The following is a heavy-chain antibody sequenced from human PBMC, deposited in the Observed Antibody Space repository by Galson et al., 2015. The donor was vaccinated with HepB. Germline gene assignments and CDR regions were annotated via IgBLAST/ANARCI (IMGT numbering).Heavy chain of an antibody. CDR2: INPSDGST. V-gene: IGHV1-46*03. CDR3: ARGRPAYSSSSLKSWFDP. CDR1: GYTFTTYY. D-gene: IGHD6-13*01. J-gene: IGHJ5*02. Sequence: SVKVSCKASGYTFTTYYMHWVRQAPGQGLEWMGIINPSDGSTSYAQKFQGRFTMTRDTSTSTVYMEPSSLRSEDTAVYYCARGRPAYSSSSLKSWFDPWGQGTLVTVSS.